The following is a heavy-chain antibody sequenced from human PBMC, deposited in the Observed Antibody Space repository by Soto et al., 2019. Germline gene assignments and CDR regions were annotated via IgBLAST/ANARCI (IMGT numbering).Heavy chain of an antibody. D-gene: IGHD3-22*01. CDR1: EFTFSNYA. V-gene: IGHV3-23*01. CDR3: AKNPGYYYDSTGYHFDY. Sequence: GGSLRLSCAASEFTFSNYAMSWVRQAPGRGLEWVSAISYGGGTTYYADSVKGRFTISRDNSKNTLYLQMNSLRAEDTAVYYCAKNPGYYYDSTGYHFDYWGQGT. J-gene: IGHJ4*02. CDR2: ISYGGGTT.